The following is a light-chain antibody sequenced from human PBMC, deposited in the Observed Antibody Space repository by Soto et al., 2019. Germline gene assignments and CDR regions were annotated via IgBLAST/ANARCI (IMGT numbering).Light chain of an antibody. CDR1: QSISSW. Sequence: DIQMTQSPSTLSASVGDRVTITCRASQSISSWLAWYQQKPGKAPKLLIYKATSLESGVPSKFSGSGSSTEFTLTSSSLEPDDFATYYCQHYNSYPFTFGPGTKVYIK. CDR3: QHYNSYPFT. V-gene: IGKV1-5*03. J-gene: IGKJ3*01. CDR2: KAT.